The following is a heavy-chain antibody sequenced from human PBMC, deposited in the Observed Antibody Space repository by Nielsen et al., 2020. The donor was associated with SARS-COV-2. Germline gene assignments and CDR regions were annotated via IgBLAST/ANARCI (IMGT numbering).Heavy chain of an antibody. Sequence: SETLSLTCAVSGGSISSSNWWSWVRQPPGKGLEWIGEICHSGSTYYNPSLKSRVTISVDTSKNQFSLKLSSVTAADTAVYYCASVLLQTTFSAFDIWGQGTMVTVSS. D-gene: IGHD3-10*01. CDR3: ASVLLQTTFSAFDI. CDR1: GGSISSSNW. CDR2: ICHSGST. J-gene: IGHJ3*02. V-gene: IGHV4-4*02.